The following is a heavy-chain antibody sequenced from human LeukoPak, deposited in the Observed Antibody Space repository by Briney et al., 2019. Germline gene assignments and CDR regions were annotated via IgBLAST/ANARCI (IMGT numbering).Heavy chain of an antibody. CDR3: ARSRSYYYDSSGSGGNAFDI. V-gene: IGHV3-33*01. CDR2: IWYDGSNK. D-gene: IGHD3-22*01. CDR1: GFTFSSYG. J-gene: IGHJ3*02. Sequence: GGSLRLSCAASGFTFSSYGMHWVRQAPGKGLEWLAVIWYDGSNKYYADSVKGRFTISRDNSKNTLYLQMNSLRAEDTAVYYCARSRSYYYDSSGSGGNAFDIWGQGTMVTVSS.